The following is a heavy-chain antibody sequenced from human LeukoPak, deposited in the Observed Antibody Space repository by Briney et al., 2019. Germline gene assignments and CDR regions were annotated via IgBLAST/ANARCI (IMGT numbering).Heavy chain of an antibody. CDR1: GFTFSSYG. V-gene: IGHV3-30*18. CDR3: AKYSVAAADFDY. J-gene: IGHJ4*02. Sequence: GRSLRLSCAASGFTFSSYGMHWVRQAPGKGLEWVAVISYDGSNKYYADSVKGRFTISRDNSKNTLYLQMNSLKAEDTDVYYCAKYSVAAADFDYWGQGTLVTVSS. CDR2: ISYDGSNK. D-gene: IGHD6-13*01.